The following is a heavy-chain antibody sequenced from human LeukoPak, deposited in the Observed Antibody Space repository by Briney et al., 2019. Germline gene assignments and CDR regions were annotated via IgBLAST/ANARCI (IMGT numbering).Heavy chain of an antibody. CDR3: TRALLLPGRGYDP. D-gene: IGHD3-10*01. CDR2: IYYSGST. Sequence: PSQTLSLTCTVSGGSISSGGYYWSWIRQHPGKGLEWIGYIYYSGSTYYNPSLKSRVTISVDTSKNQFSLQLSSVTAADTAVYYCTRALLLPGRGYDPWGQGTLVTVSS. J-gene: IGHJ5*02. V-gene: IGHV4-31*03. CDR1: GGSISSGGYY.